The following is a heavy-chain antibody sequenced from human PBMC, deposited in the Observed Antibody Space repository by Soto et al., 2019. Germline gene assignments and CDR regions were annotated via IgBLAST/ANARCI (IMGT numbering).Heavy chain of an antibody. CDR3: AKDQRYSYGSRSYPTKFGLDY. Sequence: GASVKVSCKASGYTFTSYYMHWVRQAPGQGLEWMGIINPSGGSTSYAQKFQGRVTMTRDTSTSTVYMELSSLRSEDTAVYYCAKDQRYSYGSRSYPTKFGLDYWGQGTLVTVS. D-gene: IGHD3-10*01. CDR2: INPSGGST. CDR1: GYTFTSYY. J-gene: IGHJ4*02. V-gene: IGHV1-46*03.